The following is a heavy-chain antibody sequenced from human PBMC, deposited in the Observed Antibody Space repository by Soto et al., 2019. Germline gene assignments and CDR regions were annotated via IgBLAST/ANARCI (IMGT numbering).Heavy chain of an antibody. D-gene: IGHD6-19*01. CDR1: GGSISSSSYF. J-gene: IGHJ4*02. CDR2: IHSSGST. Sequence: QLQLQESGPGLVKPSETLSLTCSASGGSISSSSYFWDWIRQPPGKGLEWIASIHSSGSTYYHPSLKSRVTISIDTSKNQFSLKLSSVTAADTAVYYCGRRVRIAVAPFDWGQGTLVTVSS. CDR3: GRRVRIAVAPFD. V-gene: IGHV4-39*01.